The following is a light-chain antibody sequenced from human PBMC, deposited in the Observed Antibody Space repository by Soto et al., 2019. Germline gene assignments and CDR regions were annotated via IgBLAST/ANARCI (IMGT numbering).Light chain of an antibody. Sequence: EIVLTQSLGTLSLSPGERATLSCRASQTVSRNCLAWYQQKPGQTPMVLIYGASLRATGIPDRFSGSGSVTEFSVTIRTLEPDDFAVYYCLQYDHLPLTFGPVTTVDLK. CDR2: GAS. V-gene: IGKV3-20*01. CDR1: QTVSRNC. J-gene: IGKJ3*01. CDR3: LQYDHLPLT.